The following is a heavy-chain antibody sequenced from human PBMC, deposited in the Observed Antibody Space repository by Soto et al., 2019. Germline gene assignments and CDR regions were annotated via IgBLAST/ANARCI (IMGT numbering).Heavy chain of an antibody. CDR2: IRSKAYGGTT. V-gene: IGHV3-49*03. J-gene: IGHJ3*02. CDR3: TRTATREYSSSTNGDAFDI. Sequence: GGSLRLSCTASGFTFGDYAMSWFRQAPGKGLEWVGFIRSKAYGGTTEYAASVKGRFTISRDDSKSIAYLQMNSLKTEDTAVYYCTRTATREYSSSTNGDAFDIWGQGTMVTVSS. CDR1: GFTFGDYA. D-gene: IGHD6-6*01.